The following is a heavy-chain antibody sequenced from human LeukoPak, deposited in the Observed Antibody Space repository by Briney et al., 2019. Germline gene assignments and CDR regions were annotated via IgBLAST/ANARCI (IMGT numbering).Heavy chain of an antibody. CDR2: INSDGSST. D-gene: IGHD1-26*01. V-gene: IGHV3-74*01. CDR3: AREPIVGVHFDY. CDR1: GVTFSSYW. J-gene: IGHJ4*02. Sequence: GGSLRLSCAASGVTFSSYWMHWVRQAPGKGLVWVSRINSDGSSTRYADSVKGRFTISRDNAKNTLYLQMNSLRAEDTAVYYCAREPIVGVHFDYWGQGTLVTASS.